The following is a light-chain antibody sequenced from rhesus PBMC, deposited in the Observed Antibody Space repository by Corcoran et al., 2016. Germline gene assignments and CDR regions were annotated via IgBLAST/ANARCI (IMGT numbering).Light chain of an antibody. CDR3: QQHNSYPPT. CDR1: QDISNY. Sequence: DIQMTQSPSSLSASVGDTVTITCRASQDISNYLAWSQQTPGKAPKPLIYYAYHLESGVPSRFSGSGSGTDFTLTISSLQPEDFATYYCQQHNSYPPTFGQGTKVEIK. J-gene: IGKJ1*01. V-gene: IGKV1S14*01. CDR2: YAY.